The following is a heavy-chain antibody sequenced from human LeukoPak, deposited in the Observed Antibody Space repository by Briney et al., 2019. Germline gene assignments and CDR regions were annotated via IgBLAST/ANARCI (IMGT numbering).Heavy chain of an antibody. CDR1: GGSVSDYY. J-gene: IGHJ5*02. CDR3: ARYRTTVTTYANP. Sequence: SETLSLTCTVSGGSVSDYYWGWIRQPPGKGLEWIGSIYYSGSTYYNPSLKSRVTISVDTSKNQFSLKLSSVTAADTAVYYCARYRTTVTTYANPWGQGTLVTVSS. D-gene: IGHD4-17*01. CDR2: IYYSGST. V-gene: IGHV4-39*07.